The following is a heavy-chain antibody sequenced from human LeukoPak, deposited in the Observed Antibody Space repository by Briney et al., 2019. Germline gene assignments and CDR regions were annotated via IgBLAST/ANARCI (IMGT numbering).Heavy chain of an antibody. CDR2: VHYSGTT. J-gene: IGHJ3*02. D-gene: IGHD6-13*01. V-gene: IGHV4-59*01. Sequence: SETLSLTCTVSGGSISGYYWGWIRQPPGKGLEWVGYVHYSGTTNYNPSLKSRVTISLDTSKNQFSLKLRSLTAADTAMYYCARTQHSSSWSAFDIWGRGTMVSVSS. CDR1: GGSISGYY. CDR3: ARTQHSSSWSAFDI.